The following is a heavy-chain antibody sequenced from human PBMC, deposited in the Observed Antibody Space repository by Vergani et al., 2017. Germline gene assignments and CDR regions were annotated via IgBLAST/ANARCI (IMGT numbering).Heavy chain of an antibody. V-gene: IGHV1-8*01. J-gene: IGHJ4*02. CDR3: ARAAYSSSSQGGDY. CDR2: MNPNSGNT. D-gene: IGHD6-13*01. CDR1: GYTFTSYD. Sequence: QVQLVQSGAEVKKPGASVKVSCKASGYTFTSYDINWVRQATGQGLEWMGWMNPNSGNTGYAQKFQGRVTMTRNTSISTAYMELSSLRSEDTAVYYGARAAYSSSSQGGDYWGQGTLVTVSS.